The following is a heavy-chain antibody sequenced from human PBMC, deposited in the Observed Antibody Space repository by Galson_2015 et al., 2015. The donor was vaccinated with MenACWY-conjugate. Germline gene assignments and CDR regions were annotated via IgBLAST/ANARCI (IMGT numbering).Heavy chain of an antibody. CDR3: ARDSRATTVWGLNKRKTIDYYYGMDV. D-gene: IGHD3-10*01. V-gene: IGHV3-53*01. CDR2: IYSDGST. CDR1: GFTVSSSY. J-gene: IGHJ6*02. Sequence: SLRLCCAVSGFTVSSSYMTWVRQAPGKGLEWVSVIYSDGSTYNADSVKGRFTISRDNSKNTVFLQMTSLRAEDTAMYYCARDSRATTVWGLNKRKTIDYYYGMDVWGQGTTVIVSS.